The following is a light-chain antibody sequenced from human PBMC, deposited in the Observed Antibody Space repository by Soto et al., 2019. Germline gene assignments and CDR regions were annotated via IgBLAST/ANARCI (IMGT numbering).Light chain of an antibody. Sequence: DIQMTQSPSSLSASVGDRVTLTCRASQDIGQYLAWYQQRPGKVPKLLIYYVSNLQSGVPPRFSGSGSGTTFTPSISSLLPEEVATYYCLKYTNDAPGTFGQGTKVEI. V-gene: IGKV1-27*01. CDR3: LKYTNDAPGT. CDR2: YVS. CDR1: QDIGQY. J-gene: IGKJ1*01.